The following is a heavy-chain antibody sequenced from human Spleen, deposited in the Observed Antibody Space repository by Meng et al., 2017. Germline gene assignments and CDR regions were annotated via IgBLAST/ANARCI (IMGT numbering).Heavy chain of an antibody. Sequence: QGQLVQSGAEGKKPGASVKASCKPSGYNFPDYWLHWVRRAPGQGLEWMGRIDPKSGDTHYAQRFQGRVTMTGDTSISTAYMELSGLRSDDTAMYYCARDEDISAAGKLFGDYWGQGTLVTVSS. D-gene: IGHD6-13*01. CDR3: ARDEDISAAGKLFGDY. CDR1: GYNFPDYW. V-gene: IGHV1-2*06. J-gene: IGHJ4*02. CDR2: IDPKSGDT.